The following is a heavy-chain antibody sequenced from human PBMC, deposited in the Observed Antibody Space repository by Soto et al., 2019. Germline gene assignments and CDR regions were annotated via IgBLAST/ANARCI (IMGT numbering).Heavy chain of an antibody. CDR3: ARGYCSSTSCYGPPRWAFDI. CDR2: IYPGDSDT. D-gene: IGHD2-2*01. Sequence: GESLKISCKGSGYSFTSYWIGWVRQMPGKGLEWMGIIYPGDSDTRYSPSFQGQVTISADKSISTAYLQWSSLKASDTAMYYCARGYCSSTSCYGPPRWAFDIWGQGTMVTVSS. J-gene: IGHJ3*02. CDR1: GYSFTSYW. V-gene: IGHV5-51*01.